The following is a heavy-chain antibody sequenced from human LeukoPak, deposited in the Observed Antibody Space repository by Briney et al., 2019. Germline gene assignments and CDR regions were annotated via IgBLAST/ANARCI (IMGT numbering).Heavy chain of an antibody. D-gene: IGHD3-16*02. CDR1: GGSISSGGYS. CDR3: AQGYTSGMDV. J-gene: IGHJ6*04. CDR2: IYHSGST. V-gene: IGHV4-30-2*01. Sequence: SETLCLTCAVSGGSISSGGYSWSWIRQPPGKGLEWIGYIYHSGSTYYNPSLKSRVTISVDRSKNQLSLKLSSVTAADTAVYYCAQGYTSGMDVWGKGTTVTVSS.